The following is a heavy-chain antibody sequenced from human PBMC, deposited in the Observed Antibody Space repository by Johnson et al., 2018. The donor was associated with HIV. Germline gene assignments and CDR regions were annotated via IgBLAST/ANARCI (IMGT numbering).Heavy chain of an antibody. CDR2: ISSSGSTI. CDR1: GFTFSDYY. V-gene: IGHV3-11*04. J-gene: IGHJ3*02. D-gene: IGHD1-7*01. Sequence: QVQLVESGGGLVKPGGSLRLSCAASGFTFSDYYMSWIRQAPGKGLEWVSYISSSGSTIYYADSVKGRFTISRDNAKNSLYRQMNSLRAEDPAVYYGARESRAGLELRGHAFDIWGQGTMVTVSS. CDR3: ARESRAGLELRGHAFDI.